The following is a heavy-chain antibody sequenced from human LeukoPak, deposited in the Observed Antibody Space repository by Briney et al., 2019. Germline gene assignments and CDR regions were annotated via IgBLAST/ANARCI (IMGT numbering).Heavy chain of an antibody. Sequence: ASVKVSCKASGYTFTGYYIHWVRQAPGQGLEWMGWINPNSGVTHYQKKFQGRVTMTRDTSIRTAYMEVSSLRSDDTAVYYCARGQQWLEAFDYWGLGTLVTVSS. D-gene: IGHD6-19*01. CDR2: INPNSGVT. V-gene: IGHV1-2*02. CDR3: ARGQQWLEAFDY. CDR1: GYTFTGYY. J-gene: IGHJ4*02.